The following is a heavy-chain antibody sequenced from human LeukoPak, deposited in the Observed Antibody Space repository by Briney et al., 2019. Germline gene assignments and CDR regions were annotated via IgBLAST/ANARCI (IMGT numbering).Heavy chain of an antibody. CDR1: GYTFINYY. Sequence: ASVKVSCKVSGYTFINYYIHWVRQAPGQGLEWMGLMSPSGGSTDHAQKFQGRVTMTRDTPTSAVYMDLSSLRSEDTAVYYCARSSSLAKYSFDYWGQGTLVTVSS. CDR3: ARSSSLAKYSFDY. V-gene: IGHV1-46*01. D-gene: IGHD2-2*01. CDR2: MSPSGGST. J-gene: IGHJ4*02.